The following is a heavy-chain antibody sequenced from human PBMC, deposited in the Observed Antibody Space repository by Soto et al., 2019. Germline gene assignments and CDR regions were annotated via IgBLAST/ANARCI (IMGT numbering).Heavy chain of an antibody. CDR1: GFTFRSYT. V-gene: IGHV3-48*02. CDR2: ITSSSSTI. Sequence: EVQLVESGGGLVQPGGSLRLSCAASGFTFRSYTMNWVRQAPGKGLEWVSYITSSSSTIYYADSVKGRFTISRDNAKNSLYLQMNSLRDEDTAVYYCARTLAAAAYYYYYGMDVWGQGTTVTVSS. CDR3: ARTLAAAAYYYYYGMDV. D-gene: IGHD6-13*01. J-gene: IGHJ6*02.